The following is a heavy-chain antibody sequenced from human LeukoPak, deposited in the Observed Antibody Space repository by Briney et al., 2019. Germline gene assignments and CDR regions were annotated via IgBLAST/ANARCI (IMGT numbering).Heavy chain of an antibody. CDR2: ISSSSSYI. J-gene: IGHJ3*02. CDR1: GFTFSSYS. V-gene: IGHV3-21*01. Sequence: GGSLRLSCAASGFTFSSYSMNWVRQAPGKGLEWVSSISSSSSYIYYADSVKGRFTISRDNAKNSLYLQMNSLRAEDTAVYYCARSRDGYNFADAFDIWGQGTMVTVSS. CDR3: ARSRDGYNFADAFDI. D-gene: IGHD5-24*01.